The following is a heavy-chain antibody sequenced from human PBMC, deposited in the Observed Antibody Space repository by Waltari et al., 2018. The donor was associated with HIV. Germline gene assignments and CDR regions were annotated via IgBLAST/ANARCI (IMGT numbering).Heavy chain of an antibody. CDR2: IYYRGDT. CDR1: GGSLNNYY. J-gene: IGHJ4*02. D-gene: IGHD1-1*01. CDR3: ARRPETALVQFDS. Sequence: QVQLQESGPGLVKPSETLSLTCHVSGGSLNNYYWTWIRQSPGKGLEYIGYIYYRGDTNYNPSLKSRIAISLDTSKSQFSLRLNSVTAADTAIYYCARRPETALVQFDSWGQGTLVTVSS. V-gene: IGHV4-59*08.